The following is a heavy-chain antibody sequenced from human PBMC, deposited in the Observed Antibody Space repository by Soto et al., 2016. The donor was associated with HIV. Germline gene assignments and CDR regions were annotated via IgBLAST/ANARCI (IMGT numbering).Heavy chain of an antibody. CDR2: INSDGSST. CDR3: ARDYNMRPYYFDS. J-gene: IGHJ4*01. CDR1: DSPSVITG. Sequence: EVQLVESGGGLIQRGVRRDSPVQPLDSPSVITGCTGSAKLQGRGVVWVSHINSDGSSTNYADSVKGRFTISRDNAKNTLYLRMNSLGVEDTAIYYCARDYNMRPYYFDSWGQGTPVTVSS. V-gene: IGHV3-74*01. D-gene: IGHD1-1*01.